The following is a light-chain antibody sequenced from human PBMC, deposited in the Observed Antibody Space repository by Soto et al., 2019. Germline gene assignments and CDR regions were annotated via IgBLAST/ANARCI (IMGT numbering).Light chain of an antibody. J-gene: IGLJ1*01. V-gene: IGLV2-14*01. Sequence: QSALTQPASVAGSPGQSITISCTGTSSDVGGYNYVSWYQQHPGKAPQLMIYAVTDRPSGVSSRFSGSKSGNTASLTISGLQADDEADYYCSSYTSSSTLFGTGTKVTVL. CDR2: AVT. CDR3: SSYTSSSTL. CDR1: SSDVGGYNY.